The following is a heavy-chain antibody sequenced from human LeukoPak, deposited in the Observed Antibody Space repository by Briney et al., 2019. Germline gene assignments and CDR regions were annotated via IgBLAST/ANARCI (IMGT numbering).Heavy chain of an antibody. D-gene: IGHD7-27*01. CDR1: GGSISSGDYY. CDR3: ARELSNWGIWYFDL. J-gene: IGHJ2*01. V-gene: IGHV4-39*07. CDR2: INHSGST. Sequence: SETLSLTCTVSGGSISSGDYYWSWIRQPPGKGLEWIGEINHSGSTNYNPSLKSRVTISVDTSKKQFSLKLSSVTAADTAVYYCARELSNWGIWYFDLWGRGTLVTVSS.